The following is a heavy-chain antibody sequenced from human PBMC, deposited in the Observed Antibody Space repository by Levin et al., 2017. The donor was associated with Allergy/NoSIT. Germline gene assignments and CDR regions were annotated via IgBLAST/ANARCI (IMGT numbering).Heavy chain of an antibody. CDR2: IKVDGSEK. CDR1: GFTFSTNW. Sequence: GGSLRLSCAASGFTFSTNWMTWVRQAPGKGLEWVANIKVDGSEKYYVNSVKGRFTISRANAKNSLSLQMSTLGPEDRAVYYCAREQSVWGSYRFPNHGMDVWGQGTTVTVSS. J-gene: IGHJ6*02. CDR3: AREQSVWGSYRFPNHGMDV. D-gene: IGHD3-16*02. V-gene: IGHV3-7*01.